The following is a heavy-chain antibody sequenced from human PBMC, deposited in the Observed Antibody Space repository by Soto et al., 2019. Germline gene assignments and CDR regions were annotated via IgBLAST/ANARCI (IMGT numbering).Heavy chain of an antibody. CDR3: ARGARDYDILTGYYYYLDY. Sequence: EVQLVESGGGLVQPGGSLRLSCAASGFTVGNNYMTWVRQAPGKGLEWVSTIYSGGSTDYADSVKGRFTISRDNSKNTLYLQMNSLRAEDTAVYYCARGARDYDILTGYYYYLDYWGQGTLVTVSS. J-gene: IGHJ4*02. CDR2: IYSGGST. D-gene: IGHD3-9*01. V-gene: IGHV3-66*01. CDR1: GFTVGNNY.